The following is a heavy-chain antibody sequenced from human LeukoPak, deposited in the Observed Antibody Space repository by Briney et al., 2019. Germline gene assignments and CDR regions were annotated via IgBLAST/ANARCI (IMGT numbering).Heavy chain of an antibody. CDR2: ISSNGGST. CDR1: GFTFSSYA. V-gene: IGHV3-64*01. D-gene: IGHD4-11*01. Sequence: GGSLRLSCAASGFTFSSYAMHWVRQAPGKGLEYVSAISSNGGSTYYANSVKGRFTISRDNSKNTLYLQMGSLRAEDMAVHYCARGRAKTTVTPPFDYWGQGTLVTVSS. J-gene: IGHJ4*02. CDR3: ARGRAKTTVTPPFDY.